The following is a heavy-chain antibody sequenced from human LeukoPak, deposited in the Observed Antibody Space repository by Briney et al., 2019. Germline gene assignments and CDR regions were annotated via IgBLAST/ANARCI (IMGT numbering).Heavy chain of an antibody. CDR3: ARGVMHDYIWGSYRPTGGYYFDY. D-gene: IGHD3-16*02. Sequence: SETLSLTCAVYGGSFSGYYWSWIRQPPGKGLEWIGEINHSGSTNYNPSLKSRVTISVDTSKNQFSLKLSSVTAADTAVYYCARGVMHDYIWGSYRPTGGYYFDYWGQGTLVTVSS. J-gene: IGHJ4*02. CDR1: GGSFSGYY. V-gene: IGHV4-34*01. CDR2: INHSGST.